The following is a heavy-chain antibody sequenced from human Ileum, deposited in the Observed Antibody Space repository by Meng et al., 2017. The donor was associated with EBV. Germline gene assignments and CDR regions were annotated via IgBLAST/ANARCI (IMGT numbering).Heavy chain of an antibody. CDR1: GASTTSNLSY. CDR3: ARGTVYYYSGCRFDP. Sequence: LQGAGPRRVKPSETLSLTCTVSGASTTSNLSYWGWIRQPPGKGLEWIATIDYSGNTYNNPSLESRVTISRDTSKNQLTLNLNSVTAADTALYYCARGTVYYYSGCRFDPWGQGTLVTVSS. CDR2: IDYSGNT. J-gene: IGHJ5*02. D-gene: IGHD3-22*01. V-gene: IGHV4-39*06.